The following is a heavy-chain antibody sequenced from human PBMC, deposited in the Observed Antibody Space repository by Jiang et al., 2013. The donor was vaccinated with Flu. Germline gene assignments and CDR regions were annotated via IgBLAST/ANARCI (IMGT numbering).Heavy chain of an antibody. CDR1: GGSISSGSYY. J-gene: IGHJ4*02. D-gene: IGHD4-17*01. Sequence: GSGLVKPSQTLSLTCTVSGGSISSGSYYWSWIRQPAGKGLEWIGRIYTSGSTNYNPSLKSRVTVSLDTSKNQFSLKLSSVTAADTAVYYCAREDYGDYYFEYVGPGNPGHRLL. CDR2: IYTSGST. V-gene: IGHV4-61*02. CDR3: AREDYGDYYFEY.